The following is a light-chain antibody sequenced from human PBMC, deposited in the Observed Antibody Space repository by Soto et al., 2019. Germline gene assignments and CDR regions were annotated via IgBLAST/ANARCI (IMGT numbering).Light chain of an antibody. CDR3: QYYNNWPPSWT. V-gene: IGKV3-15*01. J-gene: IGKJ1*01. CDR1: QSASST. CDR2: GAS. Sequence: EIVMTQSQATLSVSPLERATLXCRASQSASSTVAWYQQKPGQAPRLLIFGASNRATRIPTRFSGTGSGTEFTLTISSLQSEDFAVYYCQYYNNWPPSWTFGQGTKVDIK.